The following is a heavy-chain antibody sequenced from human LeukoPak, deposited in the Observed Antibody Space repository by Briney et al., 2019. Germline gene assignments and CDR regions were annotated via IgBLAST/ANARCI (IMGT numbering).Heavy chain of an antibody. V-gene: IGHV3-30*18. CDR3: AKVERYGRAGGNWFVDY. Sequence: GGSLRLSCAASGFTFSSYAMQWVRQAPGKGLEWVAVISYDGSNKYYADSVKGRFTISRDNSKNTLYLQMNSLRAEDTAVYYCAKVERYGRAGGNWFVDYWGQGTLVTVSS. J-gene: IGHJ4*02. CDR1: GFTFSSYA. D-gene: IGHD3-9*01. CDR2: ISYDGSNK.